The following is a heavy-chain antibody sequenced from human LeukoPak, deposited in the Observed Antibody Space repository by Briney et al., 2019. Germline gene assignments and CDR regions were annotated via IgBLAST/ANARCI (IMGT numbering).Heavy chain of an antibody. CDR2: IYYSGST. Sequence: SETLSLTCTVSGGSISSYYWSWIRQPPGKGLEWIGYIYYSGSTNYNPSLKSRVTISVDTSKNQFSLKLSSVTAADTAVYYCARQGTVRGHDYWGQGTLVTVSS. CDR1: GGSISSYY. D-gene: IGHD3-10*01. V-gene: IGHV4-59*08. J-gene: IGHJ4*02. CDR3: ARQGTVRGHDY.